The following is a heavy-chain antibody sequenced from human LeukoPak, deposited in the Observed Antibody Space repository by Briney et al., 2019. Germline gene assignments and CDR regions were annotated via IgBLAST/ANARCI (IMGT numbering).Heavy chain of an antibody. D-gene: IGHD1-1*01. J-gene: IGHJ3*02. V-gene: IGHV1-46*01. CDR1: GYTFTGHY. Sequence: ASVKVSCKASGYTFTGHYMHWVRQAPGQGLEWMGTINPSGGSTSYAQKFQGRVTMTRDTSTSTVYMELSSLRSEDAAVYYCARGGRGEGTGTTRVAFDIWGQGTMVTVSS. CDR3: ARGGRGEGTGTTRVAFDI. CDR2: INPSGGST.